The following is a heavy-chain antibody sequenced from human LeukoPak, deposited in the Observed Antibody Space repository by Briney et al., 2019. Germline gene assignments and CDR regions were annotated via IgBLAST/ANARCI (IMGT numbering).Heavy chain of an antibody. V-gene: IGHV1-69*13. D-gene: IGHD3-10*01. CDR1: GGSSSSSA. J-gene: IGHJ4*02. CDR2: IIPIFGTA. Sequence: ASVKVSCKPSGGSSSSSAISWVRQAPGQGLEWMGGIIPIFGTANYAQKFQGTVKITADESKSTAYMEMSSLRSEDTAVYYCARGRNGLIWFEELERWGQGTLVTVSS. CDR3: ARGRNGLIWFEELER.